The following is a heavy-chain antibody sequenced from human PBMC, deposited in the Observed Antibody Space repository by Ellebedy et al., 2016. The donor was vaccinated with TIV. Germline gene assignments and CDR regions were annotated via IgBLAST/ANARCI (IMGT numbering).Heavy chain of an antibody. CDR3: ARDAHLPRGYNWNVGSHFDL. J-gene: IGHJ2*01. V-gene: IGHV1-69*13. CDR2: IIPIFGTA. D-gene: IGHD1-20*01. CDR1: GGTFSSYA. Sequence: ASVKVSCKASGGTFSSYAISWVRQAPGQGLEWMGGIIPIFGTANYAQKFQGRVTITADESTSTAYMELSSLRSEDTAVYYCARDAHLPRGYNWNVGSHFDLWGRGTPVTVSS.